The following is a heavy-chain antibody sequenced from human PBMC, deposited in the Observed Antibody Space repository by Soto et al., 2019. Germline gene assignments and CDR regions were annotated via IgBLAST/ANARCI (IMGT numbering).Heavy chain of an antibody. CDR3: ARDLGGSYRHIRYYYYGMDV. V-gene: IGHV3-21*06. CDR2: INPSSIYK. J-gene: IGHJ6*02. Sequence: PGGSLRLSCAASGFTFSDYTMNWVRQAPGKGLEWLSSINPSSIYKYYTASVKGRFSISRDNAKNSLYPQMSSLRAEDTAVYYCARDLGGSYRHIRYYYYGMDVWGQGTTVTVSS. D-gene: IGHD1-26*01. CDR1: GFTFSDYT.